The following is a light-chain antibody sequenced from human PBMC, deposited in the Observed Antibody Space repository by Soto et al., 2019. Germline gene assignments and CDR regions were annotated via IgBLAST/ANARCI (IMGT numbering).Light chain of an antibody. CDR2: EVS. CDR1: SSDVGGYNY. Sequence: QSALTQPASVSGSPGQSIAISCTGTSSDVGGYNYVSWYQQHPDKAPKLIIHEVSNRPSGVSDRFSGSKSGNTASLSISGLQADGEADYYRSSHTTYNTRVFGSGTKVTVL. V-gene: IGLV2-14*01. J-gene: IGLJ1*01. CDR3: SSHTTYNTRV.